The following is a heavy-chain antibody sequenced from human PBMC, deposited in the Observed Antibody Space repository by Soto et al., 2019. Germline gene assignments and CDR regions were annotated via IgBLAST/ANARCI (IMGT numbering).Heavy chain of an antibody. CDR3: AHRLVAFIEGEAFDI. D-gene: IGHD2-15*01. CDR2: IYWNDDK. Sequence: QITLKESGPTLVKPTQTLTLTCTFSGFSLSTSGVGVGWIRQPPGKALEWLALIYWNDDKRYSPSLKSRLTITKDPSKNQVVLTMTNMDPVDTATYYCAHRLVAFIEGEAFDIWGQGTMVTVSS. V-gene: IGHV2-5*01. J-gene: IGHJ3*02. CDR1: GFSLSTSGVG.